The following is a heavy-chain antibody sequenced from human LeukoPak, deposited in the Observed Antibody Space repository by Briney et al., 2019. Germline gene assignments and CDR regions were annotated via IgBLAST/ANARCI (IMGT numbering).Heavy chain of an antibody. Sequence: GGSLRLSCAASGFTFSSYAMSWVRQAPGKGLEWVSAISGSGGSTYYVDSVKGRFTISRDNSKNTLYLQMNSLRAEDTAVYYCAKSYFWSGYYPPNWFDPWGQGTLATVSS. D-gene: IGHD3-3*01. V-gene: IGHV3-23*01. J-gene: IGHJ5*02. CDR3: AKSYFWSGYYPPNWFDP. CDR2: ISGSGGST. CDR1: GFTFSSYA.